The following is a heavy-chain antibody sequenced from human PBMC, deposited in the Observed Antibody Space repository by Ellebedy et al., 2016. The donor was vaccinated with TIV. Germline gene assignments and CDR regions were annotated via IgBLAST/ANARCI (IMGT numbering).Heavy chain of an antibody. CDR1: GASFGGTY. CDR3: ARGALAILGVVTGYYGLDV. Sequence: MPSETLSPTCAVYGASFGGTYWSWIRQPTGNGLGWMGEINDRGRTNYNPSLKSRVTISVDTSKNQFSLKLTSVSTADPAVYYCARGALAILGVVTGYYGLDVWGQGTTVTVSS. D-gene: IGHD3-3*01. CDR2: INDRGRT. J-gene: IGHJ6*02. V-gene: IGHV4-34*01.